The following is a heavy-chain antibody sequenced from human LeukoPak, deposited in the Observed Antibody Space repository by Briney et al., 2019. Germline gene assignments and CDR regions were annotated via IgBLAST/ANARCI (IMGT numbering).Heavy chain of an antibody. D-gene: IGHD3-3*01. CDR2: IYYSGST. Sequence: SETLSLTCTASGGSISSYYWSWIRQPPGKGLEWIGYIYYSGSTNYNPSLKSRVTISVGTSKNQFSLKLSSVTAADTAVYYCARAPIHDYWGQGTLVTVSS. V-gene: IGHV4-59*01. J-gene: IGHJ4*02. CDR3: ARAPIHDY. CDR1: GGSISSYY.